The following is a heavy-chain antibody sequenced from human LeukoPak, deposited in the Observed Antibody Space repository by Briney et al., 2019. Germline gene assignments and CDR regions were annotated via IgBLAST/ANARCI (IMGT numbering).Heavy chain of an antibody. V-gene: IGHV3-23*01. J-gene: IGHJ4*02. D-gene: IGHD3-3*01. CDR2: ISSSGDRT. CDR3: ARQSGYYPYY. CDR1: GFTFSNYA. Sequence: GGSLRLSCAASGFTFSNYAMSWVRQAPGRGPEWVSAISSSGDRTYYADSVKGRFTIFRDNSKNTLYLQMNSLKASDTAMYYCARQSGYYPYYWGQGTLVTVSS.